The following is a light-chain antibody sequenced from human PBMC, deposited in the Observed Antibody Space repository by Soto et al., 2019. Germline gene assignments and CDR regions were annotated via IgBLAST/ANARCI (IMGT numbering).Light chain of an antibody. Sequence: DIQLTQSPSFLSASVGARVTITCRASQGITSYLAWYQQKPGKAPKLLIYAASTLQSGVPSRFSGSGSGTEFTLTISSLQPEYFATYYCQQLNSYPPFTFGPGTKVDIK. CDR1: QGITSY. CDR3: QQLNSYPPFT. J-gene: IGKJ3*01. CDR2: AAS. V-gene: IGKV1-9*01.